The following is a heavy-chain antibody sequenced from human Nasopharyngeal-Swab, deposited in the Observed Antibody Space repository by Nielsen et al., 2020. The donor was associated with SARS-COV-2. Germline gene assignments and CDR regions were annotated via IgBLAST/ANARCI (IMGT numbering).Heavy chain of an antibody. CDR2: IYYSGST. CDR3: ARPYYDSSGYDAWFDP. J-gene: IGHJ5*02. CDR1: GGSISSSSYY. D-gene: IGHD3-22*01. V-gene: IGHV4-39*01. Sequence: SETLSLTSTVSGGSISSSSYYWGWIRQPPGKGLEWIGSIYYSGSTYYNPSLKSRVTISVDTSKNQFSLKLSSVTAADTAVYYCARPYYDSSGYDAWFDPWGQGTLVTVSS.